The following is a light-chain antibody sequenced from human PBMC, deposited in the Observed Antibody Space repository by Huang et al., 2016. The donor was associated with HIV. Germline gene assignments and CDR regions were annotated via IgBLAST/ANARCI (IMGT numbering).Light chain of an antibody. Sequence: EIVLTQSPATLSLSPGESAPLSCRTSQSIFNYLAWYQQRPGQAPRLLIYDASNLATGVSARFSGSGSGTDFALTISNLEPEDFAVYYCQQRSAWPRTFGQGTKLEI. CDR1: QSIFNY. CDR3: QQRSAWPRT. CDR2: DAS. J-gene: IGKJ2*01. V-gene: IGKV3-11*01.